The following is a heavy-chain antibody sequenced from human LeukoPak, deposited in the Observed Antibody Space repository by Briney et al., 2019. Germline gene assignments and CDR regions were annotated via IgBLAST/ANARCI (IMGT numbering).Heavy chain of an antibody. V-gene: IGHV3-53*01. CDR3: ARAPVSGYYYYGMDV. CDR2: IYSGGST. CDR1: GFTFSSYG. Sequence: PGGSLRLSCAASGFTFSSYGMHWVRQAPGKGLEWVSVIYSGGSTYYADSVKGRFTISRDNSKNTLYLQMNSLRAEDTAVYYCARAPVSGYYYYGMDVWGQGTTVTVSS. J-gene: IGHJ6*02.